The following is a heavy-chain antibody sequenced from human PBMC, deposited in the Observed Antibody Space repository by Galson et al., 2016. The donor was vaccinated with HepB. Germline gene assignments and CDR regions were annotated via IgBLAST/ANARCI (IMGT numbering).Heavy chain of an antibody. CDR2: IASDSRTT. CDR1: GFTFSTYA. Sequence: SLRLSCAVSGFTFSTYAMSWVRQIPGKGLEWVSSIASDSRTTVYADSVKGRFTISRDNSKSTMYLQMDSLRAEDTAVYYFVSGCGYRTSPFDHWGQGTLVTVSS. CDR3: VSGCGYRTSPFDH. V-gene: IGHV3-23*03. J-gene: IGHJ4*02. D-gene: IGHD5-12*01.